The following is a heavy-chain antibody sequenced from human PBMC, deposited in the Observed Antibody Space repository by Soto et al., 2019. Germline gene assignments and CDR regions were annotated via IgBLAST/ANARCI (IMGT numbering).Heavy chain of an antibody. V-gene: IGHV1-69*06. CDR3: GRGFYGSGIYFTGPSAFDI. CDR2: TIPVFNTA. D-gene: IGHD3-10*01. Sequence: QVQLEQSGAEVKKPGSSVKVSCKASGGTLSDHGVAWLRQAPGQGLEWMGGTIPVFNTAKYAQKFQGRVTVTADKFTKVANMELGSLRSEDRAFCFWGRGFYGSGIYFTGPSAFDIWAKGQWSSSLQ. CDR1: GGTLSDHG. J-gene: IGHJ3*02.